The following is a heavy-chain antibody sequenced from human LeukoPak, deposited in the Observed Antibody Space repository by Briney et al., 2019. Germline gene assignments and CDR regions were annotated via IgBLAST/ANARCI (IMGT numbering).Heavy chain of an antibody. J-gene: IGHJ4*02. Sequence: PSETLSLTCTVSGGSISSSSYFWGWIRQPPGKGLEWIGSIFYSGSTYYNPSLNSRVTISIDTSKNQFSLRLSSVTAADTAVYYCARLDSEYSSGWINFDYWGQGTLVTVSS. CDR2: IFYSGST. D-gene: IGHD6-19*01. V-gene: IGHV4-39*01. CDR3: ARLDSEYSSGWINFDY. CDR1: GGSISSSSYF.